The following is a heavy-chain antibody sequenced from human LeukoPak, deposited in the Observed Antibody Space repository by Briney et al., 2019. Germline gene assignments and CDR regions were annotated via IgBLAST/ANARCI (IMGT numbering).Heavy chain of an antibody. Sequence: ASVKVSCKASGYTFTGYYMHWVRRAPGQGLEWMGRINPNSGGTNYAQKFQGRVTMTRDTSISTAYMELSRLRSDDTAVYYCARESSSSWYYFDYWGQGTLVTVSS. J-gene: IGHJ4*02. V-gene: IGHV1-2*06. CDR3: ARESSSSWYYFDY. CDR2: INPNSGGT. CDR1: GYTFTGYY. D-gene: IGHD6-13*01.